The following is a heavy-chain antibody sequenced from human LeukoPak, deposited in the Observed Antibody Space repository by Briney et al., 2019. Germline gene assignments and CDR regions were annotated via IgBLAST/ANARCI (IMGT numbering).Heavy chain of an antibody. J-gene: IGHJ4*02. D-gene: IGHD6-25*01. V-gene: IGHV3-23*01. CDR1: GITFSNYA. Sequence: PGGSLRLSCVASGITFSNYAVSWVRQAPEKGLDWVSVISGSAHKIRYADSVKGRFTISRDNSENIVYLQINTLRAEDTAVYYCVRGPHIAATSYWGQGTLVTVSS. CDR3: VRGPHIAATSY. CDR2: ISGSAHKI.